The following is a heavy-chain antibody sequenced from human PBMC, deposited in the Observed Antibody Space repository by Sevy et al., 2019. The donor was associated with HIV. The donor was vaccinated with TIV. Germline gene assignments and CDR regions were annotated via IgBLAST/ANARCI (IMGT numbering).Heavy chain of an antibody. Sequence: GGSLRRSCAASGFTLRNYAMSWVRQAPGKGLEWVSGNSGSGGNSYYADSVKGRFTISRDNSKNTLYLQMNNLRAEDTAVYYCAKVPDSSSWYDQFFFDSWVQGTLVTVSS. V-gene: IGHV3-23*01. J-gene: IGHJ4*02. CDR3: AKVPDSSSWYDQFFFDS. CDR1: GFTLRNYA. CDR2: NSGSGGNS. D-gene: IGHD6-13*01.